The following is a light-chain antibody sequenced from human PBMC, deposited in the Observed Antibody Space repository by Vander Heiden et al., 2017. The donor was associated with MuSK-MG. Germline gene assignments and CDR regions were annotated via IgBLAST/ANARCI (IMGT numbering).Light chain of an antibody. CDR3: QQSDSPPQT. CDR2: AAS. CDR1: QSISNY. J-gene: IGKJ1*01. Sequence: DIPLTQSPSSLSASVGDRVTITCRASQSISNYLNWYQQKPGKAPKLLIYAASSLQSGVPSRFSGSGSGTDFTFTISSLQPEDFATYYCQQSDSPPQTFGQGTKVEIK. V-gene: IGKV1-39*01.